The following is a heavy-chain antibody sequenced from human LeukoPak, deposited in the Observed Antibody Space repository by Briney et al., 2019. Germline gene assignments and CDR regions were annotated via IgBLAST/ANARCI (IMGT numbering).Heavy chain of an antibody. Sequence: SETLSLTCTVSGGSVSSTSYCWGWIRQPPGKGLEWIASICYSGRTYYNPSLSGRVTISVDTSKNDFSLRLSSVTAADTAVYYCARENWRDGYVGSKWGQGTLVTVSS. CDR3: ARENWRDGYVGSK. J-gene: IGHJ4*02. CDR1: GGSVSSTSYC. CDR2: ICYSGRT. V-gene: IGHV4-39*07. D-gene: IGHD5-24*01.